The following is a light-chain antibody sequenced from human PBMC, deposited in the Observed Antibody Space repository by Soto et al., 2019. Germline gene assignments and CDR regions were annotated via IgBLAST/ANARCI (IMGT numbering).Light chain of an antibody. CDR3: GSWDSSMSAYV. Sequence: QSALTHPPSVSSAPGHKFTISCSGSSSDIVGNSVSWYQQLPGTAPKLLIYDYNKRPSGIPDRFSGSKSGTSATLGITGFKTGDEADYYCGSWDSSMSAYVFGTWTKVTAL. CDR1: SSDIVGNS. CDR2: DYN. J-gene: IGLJ1*01. V-gene: IGLV1-51*01.